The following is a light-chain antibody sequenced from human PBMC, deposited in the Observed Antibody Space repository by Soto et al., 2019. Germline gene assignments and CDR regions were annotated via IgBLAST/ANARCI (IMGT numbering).Light chain of an antibody. Sequence: ELTQPPSVSVAPGQTATISCGGNNVGSKVVHWYQQKPGQAPVLVVYDDTYRPSGIPERFSGSNSGNTATLTISRVEAGDEADYYCQVWHIGSYRVFGGGTKLTVL. CDR3: QVWHIGSYRV. CDR2: DDT. CDR1: NVGSKV. V-gene: IGLV3-21*02. J-gene: IGLJ3*02.